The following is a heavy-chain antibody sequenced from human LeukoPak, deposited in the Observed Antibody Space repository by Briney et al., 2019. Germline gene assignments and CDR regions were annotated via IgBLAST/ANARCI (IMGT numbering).Heavy chain of an antibody. CDR2: IKEDGSEE. CDR3: ARDWLAGNPYHAFDL. CDR1: GFTFSSYW. D-gene: IGHD3-22*01. Sequence: RGSLRLSCAASGFTFSSYWMSWVRQAPGKGPECVANIKEDGSEEYYVDSVKGRFSISRDNAKNSLYLQMNSLRAEDTAVYYCARDWLAGNPYHAFDLWGKGTIVTVSS. J-gene: IGHJ3*01. V-gene: IGHV3-7*01.